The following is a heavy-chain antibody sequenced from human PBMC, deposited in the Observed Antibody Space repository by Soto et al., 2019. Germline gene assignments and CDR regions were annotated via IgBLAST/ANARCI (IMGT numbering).Heavy chain of an antibody. J-gene: IGHJ3*01. CDR1: VFTSSG. D-gene: IGHD3-3*02. CDR3: AREGILGLFDAYDL. V-gene: IGHV1-18*04. Sequence: QDQLVQSGAEVKKPGASVKVSCKASVFTSSGISWVRQAPGQRLEWMGWISTHNGNTIYAQKFQGRVIMTMDTSTSSGYMELSSLRSDDTAVYLCAREGILGLFDAYDLWGQGTMVTVSS. CDR2: ISTHNGNT.